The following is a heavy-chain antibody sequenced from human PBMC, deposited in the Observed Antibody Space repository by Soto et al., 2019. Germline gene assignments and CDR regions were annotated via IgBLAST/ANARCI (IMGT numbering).Heavy chain of an antibody. D-gene: IGHD2-15*01. Sequence: SETQSLPCSLSGDSISTVDYFWVWIRQPPGQALEYIGYIYKSATTYYNPSFERRVAISLDTPKRQFSLHVTSLPTADAAVYFCARRRYCLTGRCFPNWFDSWGQGTLVTVAS. CDR3: ARRRYCLTGRCFPNWFDS. V-gene: IGHV4-30-4*01. CDR2: IYKSATT. J-gene: IGHJ5*01. CDR1: GDSISTVDYF.